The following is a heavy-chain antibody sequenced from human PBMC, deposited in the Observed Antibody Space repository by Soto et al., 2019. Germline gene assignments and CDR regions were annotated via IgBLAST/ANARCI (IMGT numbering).Heavy chain of an antibody. V-gene: IGHV1-69*01. CDR1: GETFSTFA. CDR3: AREGYCSSGSCSFDGFDI. Sequence: QVQLVQSGAEVKRPGSSVKVSCKASGETFSTFAITWVRQAPGQGLEWLGGIIPMFGSTKYAQNFQGGVTITADESTSTAYMELSSLRSEDTAVYYCAREGYCSSGSCSFDGFDIWGQGTMVTVSS. CDR2: IIPMFGST. D-gene: IGHD2-15*01. J-gene: IGHJ3*02.